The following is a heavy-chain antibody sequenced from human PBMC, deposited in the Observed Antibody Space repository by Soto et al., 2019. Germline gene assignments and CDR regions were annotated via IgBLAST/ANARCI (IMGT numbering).Heavy chain of an antibody. CDR2: ISSSSSTI. Sequence: PGESLKISCAAPGFNFRTYAMNWVRQAPGKGLEWVSYISSSSSTIYYADSVKGRFTISRDNAKNTLYLQMNSLTDEDTAVYYCARGRLLGISYYYFGMDVWGQGTTVTVSS. D-gene: IGHD3-3*01. V-gene: IGHV3-48*02. CDR1: GFNFRTYA. J-gene: IGHJ6*02. CDR3: ARGRLLGISYYYFGMDV.